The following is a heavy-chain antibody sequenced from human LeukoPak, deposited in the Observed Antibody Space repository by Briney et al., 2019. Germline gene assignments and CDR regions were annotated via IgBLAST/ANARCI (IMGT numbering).Heavy chain of an antibody. D-gene: IGHD6-13*01. CDR1: GGSFSGYY. CDR2: INHSGST. Sequence: SETLSLTCAVYGGSFSGYYWSWIRQPPGKGLEWIGEINHSGSTNYNPSLKSRVTISVDTSKNQFSLKLSSVTAADTAAYYCARGPSIAAARIDPWGQGTLVTVSS. CDR3: ARGPSIAAARIDP. V-gene: IGHV4-34*01. J-gene: IGHJ5*02.